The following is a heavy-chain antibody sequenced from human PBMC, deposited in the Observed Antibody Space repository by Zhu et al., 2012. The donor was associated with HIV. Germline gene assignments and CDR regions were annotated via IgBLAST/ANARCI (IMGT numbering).Heavy chain of an antibody. D-gene: IGHD2-15*01. J-gene: IGHJ4*02. V-gene: IGHV4-34*01. Sequence: QVQLQQWGAGLLKPSETLSLTCAVYGGSFSGYYWSWIRQPPGKGLEWIGEINHRGSTNYNPSLKSRATISVDTSKNQFSLKLSSVTAADTAVYYCARRSGGSWGYWGQGTLVTVSS. CDR3: ARRSGGSWGY. CDR1: GGSFSGYY. CDR2: INHRGST.